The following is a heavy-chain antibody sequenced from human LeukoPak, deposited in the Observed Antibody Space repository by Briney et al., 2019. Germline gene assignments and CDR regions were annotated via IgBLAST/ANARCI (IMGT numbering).Heavy chain of an antibody. D-gene: IGHD3-22*01. CDR3: ARANYYDSSGYYYNAFDI. CDR1: GASISRNTYY. CDR2: FYYTGST. J-gene: IGHJ3*02. Sequence: PSETLSLTCSVSGASISRNTYYWGWIRQSPGKVLEWIGTFYYTGSTYYNPSLKSRITISVDTSKNHFSLKLSSVTAADTAVYYCARANYYDSSGYYYNAFDIWGQGTMVTVSS. V-gene: IGHV4-39*02.